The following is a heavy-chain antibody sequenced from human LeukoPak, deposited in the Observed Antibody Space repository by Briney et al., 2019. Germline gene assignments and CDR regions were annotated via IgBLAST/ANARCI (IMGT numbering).Heavy chain of an antibody. V-gene: IGHV3-23*01. CDR3: AKDHGAGSSYNHPDY. CDR1: GFTFSNYA. Sequence: TGGSLRLSCAASGFTFSNYAMSRVRQAPGKGLEWVSGIGDTGGTTFYADSVKGRFTISRDNSKNTLSLQMNSLRAEDTAVYYCAKDHGAGSSYNHPDYWGQGTLVTVSS. D-gene: IGHD3-10*01. CDR2: IGDTGGTT. J-gene: IGHJ4*02.